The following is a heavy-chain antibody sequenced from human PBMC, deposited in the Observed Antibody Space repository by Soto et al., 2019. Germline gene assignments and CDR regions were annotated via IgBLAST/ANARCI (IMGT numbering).Heavy chain of an antibody. Sequence: SETLSLTCTVSGGSLSNYYWSWIRQPAGKGLEWIGRVYTVGSTNYNPSLKSRVTMSIDTSKNQFSLRLTSVTAADTAVYFCARSPQTHSYAQFDSWGQGSLVTVSS. CDR3: ARSPQTHSYAQFDS. D-gene: IGHD3-16*01. J-gene: IGHJ4*02. CDR2: VYTVGST. CDR1: GGSLSNYY. V-gene: IGHV4-4*07.